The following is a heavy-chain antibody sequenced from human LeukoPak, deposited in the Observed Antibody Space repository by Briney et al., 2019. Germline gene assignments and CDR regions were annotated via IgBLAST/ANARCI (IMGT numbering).Heavy chain of an antibody. Sequence: GASVKVSCKASGYTFTSYYMHWVRQAPGQGLEWMGIINPSGGSTSCAQKFQGRVTMTRDMSTSTVYMELSSLRSEDTAVYYCARDIAARPFDYWGQGTLVTVSS. J-gene: IGHJ4*02. V-gene: IGHV1-46*01. CDR1: GYTFTSYY. D-gene: IGHD6-6*01. CDR2: INPSGGST. CDR3: ARDIAARPFDY.